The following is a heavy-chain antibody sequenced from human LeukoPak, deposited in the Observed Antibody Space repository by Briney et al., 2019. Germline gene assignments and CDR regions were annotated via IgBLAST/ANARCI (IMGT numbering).Heavy chain of an antibody. Sequence: PGGSLRLSCATSGFTFNDYAMYWVRQAPGKGLEWVSGISWNSRSIAYADSVKGRFTISRDNAKNSLYLQMNSLRAEDTAVYYCARDTYYYDSSGYYLMGGFDYWGQGTLVTVSS. CDR1: GFTFNDYA. CDR3: ARDTYYYDSSGYYLMGGFDY. V-gene: IGHV3-9*01. CDR2: ISWNSRSI. D-gene: IGHD3-22*01. J-gene: IGHJ4*02.